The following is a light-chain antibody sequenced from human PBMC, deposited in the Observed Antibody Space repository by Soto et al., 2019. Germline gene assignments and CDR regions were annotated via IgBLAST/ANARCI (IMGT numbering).Light chain of an antibody. CDR2: GAS. CDR3: QQYGTSPRT. Sequence: EIVLTQSPGTLSLSPGGRGTLSCRASQSVGSTYLAWYQQKPGQAPRLLIYGASTLATGIPDRFSGSGSGTDFTLTISRLEPEDFALYYCQQYGTSPRTFGQGTKLEI. J-gene: IGKJ2*01. V-gene: IGKV3-20*01. CDR1: QSVGSTY.